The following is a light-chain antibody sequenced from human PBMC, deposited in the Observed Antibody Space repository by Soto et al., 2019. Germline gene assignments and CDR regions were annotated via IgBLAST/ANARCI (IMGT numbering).Light chain of an antibody. Sequence: QYALTQPASVSASPGQSITISCTGSNSDVGGYNYVSWFQQHPGKAPKLLISEVSNRPSGVSNRFSGSKSGNTASLTISGLQAEDEADYYCSSYSSGSTLVLFGGGTKLTVL. V-gene: IGLV2-14*01. CDR3: SSYSSGSTLVL. CDR2: EVS. J-gene: IGLJ2*01. CDR1: NSDVGGYNY.